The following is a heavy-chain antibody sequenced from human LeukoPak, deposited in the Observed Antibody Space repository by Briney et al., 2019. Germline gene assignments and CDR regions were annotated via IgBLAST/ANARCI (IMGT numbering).Heavy chain of an antibody. CDR2: MNPNSGNT. J-gene: IGHJ4*02. CDR3: ARDLGGATVY. CDR1: GYTFTSYD. V-gene: IGHV1-8*01. D-gene: IGHD1-26*01. Sequence: ASVKVSCKASGYTFTSYDINWVRQATGQGLEWMGWMNPNSGNTGYAQKLQGRVTMTTDTSTSTAYMGLRSLRSDDTAVYYCARDLGGATVYWGQGTLVTVSS.